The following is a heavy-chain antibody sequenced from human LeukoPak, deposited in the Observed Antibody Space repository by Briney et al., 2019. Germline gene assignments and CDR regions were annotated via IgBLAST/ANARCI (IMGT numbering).Heavy chain of an antibody. Sequence: PSETLSLTCVVSGVSLSGYYWTWIPQPPGKGLEWIVEINHRGSTKCNPSLKSRVTISEDTSKIQLSLILSSVTAADTAVYYCAGGPSGADVCGAFDIWGQGTVVTVSS. V-gene: IGHV4-34*01. CDR3: AGGPSGADVCGAFDI. CDR1: GVSLSGYY. D-gene: IGHD3-16*01. CDR2: INHRGST. J-gene: IGHJ3*02.